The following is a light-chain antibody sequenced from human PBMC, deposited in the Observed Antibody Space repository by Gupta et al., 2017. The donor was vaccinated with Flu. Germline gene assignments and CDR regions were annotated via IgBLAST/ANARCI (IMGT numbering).Light chain of an antibody. V-gene: IGLV2-14*01. CDR3: SSYTSSSTFYV. J-gene: IGLJ1*01. Sequence: QSALTQPASVSGSPGQSITISCTGTSSDVGGSNYVSWYQQHPDKAPKLIIYDVTVRPSGVSSRFSGSKSGNTASLTISGLRAEDETDYYCSSYTSSSTFYVFGTGTKVTVL. CDR1: SSDVGGSNY. CDR2: DVT.